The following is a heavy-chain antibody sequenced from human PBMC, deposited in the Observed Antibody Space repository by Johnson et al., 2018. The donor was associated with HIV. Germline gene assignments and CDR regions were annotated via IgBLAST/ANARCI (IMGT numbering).Heavy chain of an antibody. V-gene: IGHV3-30*02. CDR2: IRYDGSKK. J-gene: IGHJ3*01. D-gene: IGHD5-24*01. Sequence: QVQLVESGGGVVQPGGSLKLSCAASGFNFSKYGMHWVRQAPGKGLEWVAFIRYDGSKKYYEDSVKGRFTISRDNSKKTLYLQMSSLRPEDTAVHYCAKDGYRAALDVWGQGTMVTVSS. CDR3: AKDGYRAALDV. CDR1: GFNFSKYG.